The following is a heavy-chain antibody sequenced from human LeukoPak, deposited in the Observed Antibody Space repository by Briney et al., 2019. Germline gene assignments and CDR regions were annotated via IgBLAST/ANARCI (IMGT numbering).Heavy chain of an antibody. D-gene: IGHD3-22*01. V-gene: IGHV4-34*01. CDR1: GGSFSGYY. Sequence: SETLSLTCAVYGGSFSGYYWTWIRQTPEKGLKWIGEMNPSGSTNYNPSLKSRVTISVDTSTNQFSLKLSSVTAADTAVYYCARGRQDVTMIVVVMTAVSYYLDVWGKGTTVTVS. CDR3: ARGRQDVTMIVVVMTAVSYYLDV. CDR2: MNPSGST. J-gene: IGHJ6*03.